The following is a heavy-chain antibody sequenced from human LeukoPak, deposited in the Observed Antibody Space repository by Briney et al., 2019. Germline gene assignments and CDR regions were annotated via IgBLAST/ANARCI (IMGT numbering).Heavy chain of an antibody. CDR2: ISYDGSNK. CDR3: VRLGSGSEDY. Sequence: GRPLRLSCAASGFTFSSYAMHWVRQAPGKGLEWVAVISYDGSNKYYADSVKGRFTISRDNSKNTLYLQMNSLRAEDTAVYYCVRLGSGSEDYWGQGTLVTVSS. J-gene: IGHJ4*02. V-gene: IGHV3-30-3*01. D-gene: IGHD3-10*01. CDR1: GFTFSSYA.